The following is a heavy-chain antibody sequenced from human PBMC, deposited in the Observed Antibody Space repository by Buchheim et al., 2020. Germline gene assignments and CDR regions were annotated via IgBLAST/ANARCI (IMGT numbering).Heavy chain of an antibody. Sequence: EVQLVESGGGLVQPGGSLRLSCAASGFTFSSYEMNWVRQAPGKGLEWVSYISSSGSTIYYADSVKGRFTISRDNAKNSLYLQMNSLRAEDTAVYYCARDYRYFDWLLREGYNWFDPWGQGTL. J-gene: IGHJ5*02. CDR2: ISSSGSTI. CDR3: ARDYRYFDWLLREGYNWFDP. V-gene: IGHV3-48*03. D-gene: IGHD3-9*01. CDR1: GFTFSSYE.